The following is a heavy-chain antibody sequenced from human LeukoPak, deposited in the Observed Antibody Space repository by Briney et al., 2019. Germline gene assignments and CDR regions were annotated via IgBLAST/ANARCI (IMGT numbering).Heavy chain of an antibody. CDR2: IYYSGST. CDR1: GGSISSSSYY. CDR3: AKEALNGMGFDY. Sequence: SETLSLTCTVSGGSISSSSYYWGWIRQPPGKGLEWIGSIYYSGSTYYNPSLKSRVTISVDTSKNQFSLKLSSVTAADTAVYYCAKEALNGMGFDYWGQGTLVTVSS. D-gene: IGHD1-1*01. V-gene: IGHV4-39*02. J-gene: IGHJ4*02.